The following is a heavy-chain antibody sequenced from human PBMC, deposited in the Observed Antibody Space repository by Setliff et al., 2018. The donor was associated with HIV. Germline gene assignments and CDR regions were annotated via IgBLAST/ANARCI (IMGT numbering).Heavy chain of an antibody. CDR2: VSYRGNT. J-gene: IGHJ5*02. D-gene: IGHD5-12*01. CDR3: ARDSRFVATGTDP. CDR1: GGSISIDGDY. V-gene: IGHV4-39*07. Sequence: SETLSLTCAVSGGSISIDGDYWAWIRQPPGEGLQWIGSVSYRGNTYYNPSLNSRATISGDRSTNQFSLTLTFLSAADTAVYYCARDSRFVATGTDPWGQGTPVTVSS.